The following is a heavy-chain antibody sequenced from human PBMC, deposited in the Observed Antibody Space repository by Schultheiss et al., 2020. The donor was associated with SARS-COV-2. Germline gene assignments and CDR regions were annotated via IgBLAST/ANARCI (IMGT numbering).Heavy chain of an antibody. CDR3: ARDRDIAIDY. V-gene: IGHV3-7*03. J-gene: IGHJ4*02. D-gene: IGHD5-12*01. CDR2: IKQDGSEK. CDR1: GFTFSSYS. Sequence: GGSLRLSCAASGFTFSSYSMNWVRQAPGKGLEWVANIKQDGSEKYYVDSVKGRFTISRDNAKNSLYLQMNSLRAEDTAVYYCARDRDIAIDYWGQGTLVTVSS.